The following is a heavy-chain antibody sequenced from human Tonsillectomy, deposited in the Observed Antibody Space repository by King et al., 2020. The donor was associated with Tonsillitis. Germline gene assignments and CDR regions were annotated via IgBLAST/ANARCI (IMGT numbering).Heavy chain of an antibody. V-gene: IGHV3-21*01. CDR3: ARVLCSSSSGYYYAMDV. Sequence: QLVQSGGGLVKPGGSLRLSCAASGFTFSSHTMTWVRQAPGKGLEWVSSISSSSSYIYYADSVKGRFTISRDNAQNSLYLQMNSLRAEDTALYYCARVLCSSSSGYYYAMDVWGQGTTVTVSS. CDR2: ISSSSSYI. CDR1: GFTFSSHT. D-gene: IGHD6-6*01. J-gene: IGHJ6*02.